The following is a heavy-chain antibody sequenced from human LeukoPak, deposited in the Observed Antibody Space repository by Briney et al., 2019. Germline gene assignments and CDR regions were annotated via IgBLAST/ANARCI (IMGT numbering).Heavy chain of an antibody. D-gene: IGHD3-10*01. Sequence: PGGSLRLSCAASGFTLSDYYMSWVRQAPGQGLEWVSYISSSSSYTNYADSVKGRFTISRDNAKNSLYLQMNSLRAEDTAVYYCARERGSGSYWGQGTLVTVSS. CDR3: ARERGSGSY. CDR2: ISSSSSYT. V-gene: IGHV3-11*06. J-gene: IGHJ4*02. CDR1: GFTLSDYY.